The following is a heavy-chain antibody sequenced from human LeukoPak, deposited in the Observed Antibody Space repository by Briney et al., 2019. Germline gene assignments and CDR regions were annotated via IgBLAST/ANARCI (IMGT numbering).Heavy chain of an antibody. CDR3: ARGLRISYDYPPDY. D-gene: IGHD5-12*01. Sequence: SETLSLTCTVSGGSITSDIFYWNWIRQHPGKGLEWIGSIHNSRGTSYNPSLESRLTISLDTSENQFFLKMSYVTAADTAMYYCARGLRISYDYPPDYWGQGTLVTVSS. J-gene: IGHJ4*02. CDR2: IHNSRGT. CDR1: GGSITSDIFY. V-gene: IGHV4-31*03.